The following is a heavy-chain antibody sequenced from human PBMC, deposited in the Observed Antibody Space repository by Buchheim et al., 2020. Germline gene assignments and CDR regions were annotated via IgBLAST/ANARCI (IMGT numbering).Heavy chain of an antibody. J-gene: IGHJ4*02. CDR1: GFTFSSYG. D-gene: IGHD6-13*01. CDR2: IWYDGSNK. Sequence: QVQLVESGGGVVQPGRSLRLSCAASGFTFSSYGVHWVRQAPGKGPEWVAIIWYDGSNKYYADSVKGRFTISRDNSKDTLYLQMNSLRAEDTAVYYCAKDRYSTSRYFDYWGQGTL. V-gene: IGHV3-30*18. CDR3: AKDRYSTSRYFDY.